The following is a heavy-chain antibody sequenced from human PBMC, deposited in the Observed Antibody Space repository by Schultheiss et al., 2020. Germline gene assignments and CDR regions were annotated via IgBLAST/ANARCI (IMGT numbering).Heavy chain of an antibody. CDR2: IYYSGST. CDR1: GGSVSSGSYY. CDR3: ARDSPVYGMDV. Sequence: SETLSLTCTVSGGSVSSGSYYWSWIRQPPGKGLEWIGYIYYSGSTYYNPSLKSRVTISVDTSKNQFSLKLSSVTAADTAVYYCARDSPVYGMDVWGQGTTVTVSS. J-gene: IGHJ6*02. V-gene: IGHV4-61*01.